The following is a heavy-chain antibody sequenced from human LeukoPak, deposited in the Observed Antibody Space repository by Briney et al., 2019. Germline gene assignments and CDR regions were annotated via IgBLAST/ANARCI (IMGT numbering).Heavy chain of an antibody. J-gene: IGHJ4*02. D-gene: IGHD2-21*02. Sequence: GGSLRLSCAASGFTFSSYGMRWVRQAPGKGLEWVAVIWYDGTNKYYADSVKGRFTISRDNSENTLYLQMNSLRAEDTAVYYCARIGGDRDPFGYWGQGTLVTVSS. CDR3: ARIGGDRDPFGY. V-gene: IGHV3-33*01. CDR1: GFTFSSYG. CDR2: IWYDGTNK.